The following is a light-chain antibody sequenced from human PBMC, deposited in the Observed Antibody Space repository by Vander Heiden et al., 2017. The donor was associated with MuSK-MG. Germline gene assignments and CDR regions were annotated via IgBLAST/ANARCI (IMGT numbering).Light chain of an antibody. Sequence: EIVFTQSPGTLSLSPGERATLSCGASQSLSSSYLAWYQQKPGQAPRLLIYGASSRATGIPDRFSGSGSGTDFTLTISRLEPEDFAVYYCQQYGSSPITFGGGTKVEIK. CDR3: QQYGSSPIT. J-gene: IGKJ4*01. V-gene: IGKV3-20*01. CDR2: GAS. CDR1: QSLSSSY.